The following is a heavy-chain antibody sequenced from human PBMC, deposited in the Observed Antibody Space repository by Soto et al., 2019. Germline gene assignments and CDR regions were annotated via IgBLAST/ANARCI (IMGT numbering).Heavy chain of an antibody. CDR3: ARDRVESGYPEYFQH. CDR1: GFTVSSNY. Sequence: GGSLRLSCAAPGFTVSSNYMSWVRQAPGKGLEWVSVIYSGGSTYYADSVKGRFTISRDNSKNTLYLQMNSLRAEDTAVYYCARDRVESGYPEYFQHWGQGTLVTV. V-gene: IGHV3-53*01. D-gene: IGHD3-22*01. CDR2: IYSGGST. J-gene: IGHJ1*01.